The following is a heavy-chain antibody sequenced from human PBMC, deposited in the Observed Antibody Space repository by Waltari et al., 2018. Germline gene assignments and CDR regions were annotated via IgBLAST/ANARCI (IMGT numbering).Heavy chain of an antibody. CDR1: GFTFSSYA. CDR3: AKDRYCSGGSCSGSFDY. V-gene: IGHV3-23*03. CDR2: IYSGGSST. J-gene: IGHJ4*02. D-gene: IGHD2-15*01. Sequence: EVQLLESGGGLVQPGGSLRLSCAASGFTFSSYAMSWVRQAPGKGLEWVSVIYSGGSSTYYADSVKCRFTISRNNSKNTLYLQMNSLRAEDTAVYYCAKDRYCSGGSCSGSFDYWGQGTLVTVSS.